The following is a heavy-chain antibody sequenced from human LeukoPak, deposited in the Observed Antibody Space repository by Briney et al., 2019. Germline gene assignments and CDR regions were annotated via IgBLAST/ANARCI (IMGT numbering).Heavy chain of an antibody. CDR2: IYYSGST. CDR3: ARVGHDFWSGYQYYFDY. Sequence: SETLSLTCTVSGGSISSYYWSWLRQPPGKGLEWIGYIYYSGSTNYNPSLKSRVTISVDTSKNQFSLKLSSVTAADTAVYYCARVGHDFWSGYQYYFDYWGQGTLVTVSS. J-gene: IGHJ4*02. D-gene: IGHD3-3*01. V-gene: IGHV4-59*01. CDR1: GGSISSYY.